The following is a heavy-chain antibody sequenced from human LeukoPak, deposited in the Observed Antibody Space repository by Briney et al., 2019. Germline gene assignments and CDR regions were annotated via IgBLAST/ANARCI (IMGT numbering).Heavy chain of an antibody. V-gene: IGHV4-59*11. J-gene: IGHJ3*01. CDR1: GGSISRHF. CDR3: ARLLDNDSSGDPDTFDV. CDR2: IHYSGRT. Sequence: SETLSLTCSVSGGSISRHFWSWIRQPPGKGLDWIAFIHYSGRTKYNPSLQSRVTISIDTSENNFSLKLTSVTAADTAVYYCARLLDNDSSGDPDTFDVWGQGTVVSVSS. D-gene: IGHD3-22*01.